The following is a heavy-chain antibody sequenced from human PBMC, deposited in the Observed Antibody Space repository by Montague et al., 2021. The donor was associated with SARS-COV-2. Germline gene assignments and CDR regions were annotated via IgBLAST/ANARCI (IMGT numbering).Heavy chain of an antibody. D-gene: IGHD3-16*01. Sequence: SETLSLTCSVSGVSVSSNTYYWTWIRRPPGQELEWKGNLYLNGNTILXPSLEGRVTTSIDTSKNHFSLRLTSVSPADTAVYYCAREVVGVNTTWLDTWGQGTLVTVSS. CDR1: GVSVSSNTYY. V-gene: IGHV4-61*03. CDR3: AREVVGVNTTWLDT. J-gene: IGHJ5*02. CDR2: LYLNGNT.